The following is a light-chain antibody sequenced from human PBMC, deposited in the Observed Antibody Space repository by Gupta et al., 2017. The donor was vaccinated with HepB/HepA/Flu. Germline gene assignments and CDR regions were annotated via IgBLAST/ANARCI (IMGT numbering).Light chain of an antibody. J-gene: IGKJ4*01. V-gene: IGKV1-9*01. CDR1: QVISSH. CDR2: AAS. Sequence: DIQLTQSPSFLSASVGDRVTITCRASQVISSHLAWYQQRPGKAPKLLIYAASTLQSGVPSRFSGNGAGTEFTLTISSLQPEDFATYYCQQLNSFPFTFGGGTKVEIK. CDR3: QQLNSFPFT.